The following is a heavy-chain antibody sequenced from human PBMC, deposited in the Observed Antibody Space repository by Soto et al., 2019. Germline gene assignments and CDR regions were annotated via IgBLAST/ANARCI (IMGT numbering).Heavy chain of an antibody. CDR3: ASSGWGLRRNWFDP. CDR2: IIPILGIA. D-gene: IGHD5-12*01. Sequence: GVSVKVSCKASGGSFSSYTISWVRQDPGQGLEWMGRIIPILGIANYAQKFQGRVTITADKSTSTAYMGLSSVTAADTAVYYCASSGWGLRRNWFDPWGQGTLVTVSS. J-gene: IGHJ5*02. V-gene: IGHV1-69*02. CDR1: GGSFSSYT.